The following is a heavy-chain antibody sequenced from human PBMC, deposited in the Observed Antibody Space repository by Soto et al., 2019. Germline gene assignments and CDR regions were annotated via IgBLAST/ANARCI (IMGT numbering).Heavy chain of an antibody. D-gene: IGHD1-26*01. J-gene: IGHJ6*02. V-gene: IGHV4-34*01. CDR3: ATVRVALVIVRAPTKCSPYYSGMDL. CDR1: GGSFSGYY. CDR2: ITHSGST. Sequence: TSETLSLTCAVYGGSFSGYYWSWIRPPPGKGEEWIGGITHSGSTNYNPSLKSRVTISVDTSKNQFSLKLSSVTAADTAVYYAATVRVALVIVRAPTKCSPYYSGMDLWRSGTSV.